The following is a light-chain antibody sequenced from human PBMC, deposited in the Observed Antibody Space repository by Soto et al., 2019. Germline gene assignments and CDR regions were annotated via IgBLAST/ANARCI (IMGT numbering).Light chain of an antibody. J-gene: IGKJ4*01. V-gene: IGKV3-11*01. CDR1: QSVGSY. CDR3: QQRSDWPPAST. CDR2: DAS. Sequence: EIFLAQSPATLSLSPGERATLSCRASQSVGSYLAWYQQKPGQAPRLLIYDASNRATGTPDRFSGSGSGTDFTLIISSLEPEDFAVYYCQQRSDWPPASTFGGGTKVEIK.